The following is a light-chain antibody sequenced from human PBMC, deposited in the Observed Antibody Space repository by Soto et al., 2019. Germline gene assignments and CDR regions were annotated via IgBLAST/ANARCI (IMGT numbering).Light chain of an antibody. CDR1: QSISTY. V-gene: IGKV1-39*01. J-gene: IGKJ2*01. CDR2: AAS. Sequence: DIQMAQSPSSLSASVGARVAITCRASQSISTYLNWYQHKPGQAPQVLIYAASSLQSGVPSRFSGGGSGTDFTLTISSLQPEDSATYYCQQTYDTPQTFGHGTKLEIK. CDR3: QQTYDTPQT.